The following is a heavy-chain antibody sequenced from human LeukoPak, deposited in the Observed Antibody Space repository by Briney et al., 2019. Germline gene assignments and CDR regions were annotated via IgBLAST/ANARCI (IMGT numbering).Heavy chain of an antibody. Sequence: GGSLRLSCAASGFTFSSYGMHWVRQAPGKGLEWIGRIKSKTDGETTDYAAPVRGRFSISRDDSKDTLYLQMNSLKTEDTAVYYCITDPSYETNNWGQGALVTVSS. CDR3: ITDPSYETNN. J-gene: IGHJ4*02. V-gene: IGHV3-15*01. CDR2: IKSKTDGETT. D-gene: IGHD3-16*01. CDR1: GFTFSSYG.